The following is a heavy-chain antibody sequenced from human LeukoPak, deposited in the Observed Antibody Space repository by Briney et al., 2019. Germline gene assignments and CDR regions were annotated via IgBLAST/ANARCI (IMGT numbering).Heavy chain of an antibody. Sequence: SVKVSFKASGGTFSNYAISWVRQAPGQGLEWMGRIIPILGITDYAQKFPGRFTITADISTSTVYMELSSLRSEDTAVFYCARDGMVRGIIDYNGMDVWGQGTTVTVSS. CDR1: GGTFSNYA. V-gene: IGHV1-69*04. D-gene: IGHD3-10*01. J-gene: IGHJ6*02. CDR3: ARDGMVRGIIDYNGMDV. CDR2: IIPILGIT.